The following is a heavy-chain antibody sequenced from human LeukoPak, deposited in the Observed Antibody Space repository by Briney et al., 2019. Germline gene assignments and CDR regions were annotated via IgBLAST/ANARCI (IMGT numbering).Heavy chain of an antibody. CDR3: ARSSSGYSLNWFDP. D-gene: IGHD3-22*01. J-gene: IGHJ5*02. CDR1: GFTVSSNY. V-gene: IGHV3-53*01. CDR2: IYSGGST. Sequence: PGGSLRLSCAASGFTVSSNYMSWVRQAPGKGLEWVSVIYSGGSTYYADSVKGRFTISRDNSKNTLYLQMNSLRAEDTAVYYCARSSSGYSLNWFDPWGQGTPVTVSS.